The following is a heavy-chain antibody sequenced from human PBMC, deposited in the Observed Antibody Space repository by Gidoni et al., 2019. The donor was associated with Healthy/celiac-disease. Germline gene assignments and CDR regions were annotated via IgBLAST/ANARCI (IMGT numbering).Heavy chain of an antibody. V-gene: IGHV3-66*01. D-gene: IGHD7-27*01. J-gene: IGHJ3*02. Sequence: EVQLVESGGGLVQPGGSLRLSCAASGFTVSSNYMIWVRQAPGKGLAWVSVIYGGGSTYYADSVKGRFTISRDNSKNRLYLQMNSLSAEDTAVYYCARDENRGDAFDIRGQGTMVTVSS. CDR3: ARDENRGDAFDI. CDR1: GFTVSSNY. CDR2: IYGGGST.